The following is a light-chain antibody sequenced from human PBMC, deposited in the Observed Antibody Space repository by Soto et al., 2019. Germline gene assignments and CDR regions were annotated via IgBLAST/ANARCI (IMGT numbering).Light chain of an antibody. CDR1: QSAGNF. CDR3: QQYGSSPPIT. J-gene: IGKJ5*01. Sequence: EIVMTQSPATLSVSPGETASLSFRASQSAGNFLAWYQQKPGQAPRLLIYDVSIRATGVPARFSGTGSETDFTLTISGLQSEDFAVYYCQQYGSSPPITFGQGTRLEIK. V-gene: IGKV3-15*01. CDR2: DVS.